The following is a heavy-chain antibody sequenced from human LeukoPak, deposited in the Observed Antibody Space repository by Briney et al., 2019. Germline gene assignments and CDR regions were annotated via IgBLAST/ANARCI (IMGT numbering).Heavy chain of an antibody. Sequence: PGGSLRLSCAASGFTFSSYEMNWVRQAPGKGLEWVSYISSSGSTIYYADSAKGRFTISRDNAKNSLYLQMNSLRAEDTAVYYCARDPGSYYLDYWGQGTLVTVS. J-gene: IGHJ4*02. CDR3: ARDPGSYYLDY. CDR1: GFTFSSYE. CDR2: ISSSGSTI. V-gene: IGHV3-48*03. D-gene: IGHD3-10*01.